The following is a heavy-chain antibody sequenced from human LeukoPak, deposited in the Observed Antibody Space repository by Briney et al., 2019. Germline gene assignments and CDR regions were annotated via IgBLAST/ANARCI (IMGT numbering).Heavy chain of an antibody. V-gene: IGHV1-8*01. D-gene: IGHD6-19*01. CDR3: ARFLGWYVEGFDY. J-gene: IGHJ4*02. CDR1: GYTFTSYD. CDR2: MNPNSGNT. Sequence: ASVTVSCMASGYTFTSYDINWVRQATGQGLEWMGWMNPNSGNTGYAQKFQGRVTMTRNTSISTAYMELSSLRSEDTAVYYCARFLGWYVEGFDYWGQGTLVTVSS.